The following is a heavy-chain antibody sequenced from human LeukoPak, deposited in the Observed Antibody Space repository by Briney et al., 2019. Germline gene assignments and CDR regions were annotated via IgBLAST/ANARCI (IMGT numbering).Heavy chain of an antibody. CDR3: ARVWDLRERPFDY. V-gene: IGHV1-2*02. J-gene: IGHJ4*02. CDR1: GYTFTSYF. Sequence: GASVKVSCKASGYTFTSYFIHWVRQAPGQGLEWMGWINPNSGDTNYAQKFQGRVSMTRDTSTRTAYLEVSSLRSDDTAVYYCARVWDLRERPFDYWGQGTLVTVSS. CDR2: INPNSGDT. D-gene: IGHD3-16*01.